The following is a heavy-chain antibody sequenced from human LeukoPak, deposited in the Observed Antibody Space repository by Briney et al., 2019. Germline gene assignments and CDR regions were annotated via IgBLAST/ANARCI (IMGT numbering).Heavy chain of an antibody. D-gene: IGHD3-10*01. J-gene: IGHJ4*02. Sequence: PGGSLRLSCAAPGFTFCSYAMSWVREAPGEGLWWVSAISGSGGSTYSADSVKGRFTISRDNSKNTLYLQMNSLRAEDTAVYYCAKSPGAHGYWGQGTLVTVSS. CDR1: GFTFCSYA. CDR2: ISGSGGST. V-gene: IGHV3-23*01. CDR3: AKSPGAHGY.